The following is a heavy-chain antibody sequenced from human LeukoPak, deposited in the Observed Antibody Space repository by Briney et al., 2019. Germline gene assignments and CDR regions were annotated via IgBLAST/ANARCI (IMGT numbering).Heavy chain of an antibody. CDR3: RRGSYLYDG. J-gene: IGHJ4*02. CDR2: INPNSDGS. D-gene: IGHD1-26*01. CDR1: GHTFPDHY. V-gene: IGHV1-2*02. Sequence: ASVKVACKASGHTFPDHYILWVRQAPGPGLEWMGWINPNSDGSNYAQQFHGKVTMTRDRSVSTAYIALGSLCSDDRAVDDLRRGSYLYDGWGQGTLVTVSS.